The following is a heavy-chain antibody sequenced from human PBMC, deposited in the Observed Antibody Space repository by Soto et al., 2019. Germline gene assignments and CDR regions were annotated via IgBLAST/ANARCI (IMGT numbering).Heavy chain of an antibody. CDR3: ARSREFDY. Sequence: TQSLPWFFSGFSLSGGTYSWNWIRQPPGKGLEWIGYIFPSGTTYYNPSLKSRVTISIDVSKNQFSLSLRSLTAADTAVYYCARSREFDYWSQGNLVNASA. CDR1: GFSLSGGTYS. J-gene: IGHJ4*02. V-gene: IGHV4-30-2*01. CDR2: IFPSGTT.